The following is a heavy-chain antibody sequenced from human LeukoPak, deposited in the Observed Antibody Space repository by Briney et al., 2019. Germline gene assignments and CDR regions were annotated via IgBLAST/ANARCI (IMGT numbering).Heavy chain of an antibody. Sequence: SETLSLTCAVSGGSISSYYWSWIRQPPGKGLEWIGYIYYSGSTNYNPSLKSRVTISVDTSKNQFSLKLSSVTAADTAVYYCARDDTDGEEYFQHWGQGTLVTVSS. D-gene: IGHD3-10*01. J-gene: IGHJ1*01. CDR3: ARDDTDGEEYFQH. V-gene: IGHV4-59*01. CDR2: IYYSGST. CDR1: GGSISSYY.